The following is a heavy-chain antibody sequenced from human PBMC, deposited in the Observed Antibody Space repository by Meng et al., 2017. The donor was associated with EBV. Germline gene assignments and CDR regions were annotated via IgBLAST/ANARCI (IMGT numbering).Heavy chain of an antibody. CDR2: VHYTGST. CDR1: GDSISRFYY. J-gene: IGHJ5*02. V-gene: IGHV4-39*01. CDR3: ARPFPSWQSPRLDPFGA. D-gene: IGHD6-19*01. Sequence: QLQLRESGPGQVKPSXTLXPTCTXPGDSISRFYYWGWIRQPPGRGLEWIGSVHYTGSTYYSPSLKSRVTVSVDTSKNQFSLRLTSVTAADTAVYYCARPFPSWQSPRLDPFGAWGQGTLVTVSS.